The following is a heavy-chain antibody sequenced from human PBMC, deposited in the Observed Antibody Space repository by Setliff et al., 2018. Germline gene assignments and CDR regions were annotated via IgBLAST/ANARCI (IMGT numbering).Heavy chain of an antibody. D-gene: IGHD6-19*01. Sequence: ASVKVSCKTSGYSLAGYPLHWVRQAPGQGLEWMGWINPDSGDTNYAQKFQGRVTMTRDTSLQTAYLELSSLRSDGTAVYYCARDPFLVRQFPYYMDVWGKGTTVTVSS. V-gene: IGHV1-2*02. CDR2: INPDSGDT. CDR1: GYSLAGYP. J-gene: IGHJ6*03. CDR3: ARDPFLVRQFPYYMDV.